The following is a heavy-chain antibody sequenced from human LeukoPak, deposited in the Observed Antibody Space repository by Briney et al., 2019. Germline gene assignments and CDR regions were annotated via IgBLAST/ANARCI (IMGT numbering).Heavy chain of an antibody. CDR2: INPNSGGT. Sequence: ASVKVSCKASGYTFTGYYMHWVRQAPGQGLEWMGWINPNSGGTNYAQKFQGRVTMTRDTSISTAYMELSRLRSDDTAVYYCYKYNENIAAADYWGQGTLVTVSS. V-gene: IGHV1-2*02. CDR1: GYTFTGYY. D-gene: IGHD6-13*01. CDR3: YKYNENIAAADY. J-gene: IGHJ4*02.